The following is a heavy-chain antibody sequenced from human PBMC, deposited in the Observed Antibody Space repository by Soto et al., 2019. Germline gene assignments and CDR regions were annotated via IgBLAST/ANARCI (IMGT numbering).Heavy chain of an antibody. D-gene: IGHD6-6*01. CDR2: INSNGRSI. CDR3: ARGGAARAYYYYGMDV. CDR1: GFTLTNYW. Sequence: EVQLVESGGGLVQPGGSLRLSCAASGFTLTNYWMHWVRQAPGKGLVWVSRINSNGRSITYADSVNGRFTISRDNATNTLYLQMNSLRVEDTAVYYCARGGAARAYYYYGMDVWGQGTTVTVSS. J-gene: IGHJ6*02. V-gene: IGHV3-74*01.